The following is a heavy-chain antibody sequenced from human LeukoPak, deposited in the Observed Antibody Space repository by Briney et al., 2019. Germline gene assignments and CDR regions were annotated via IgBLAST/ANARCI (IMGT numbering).Heavy chain of an antibody. D-gene: IGHD3-22*01. CDR2: IYYSGST. CDR3: AREGGYYSLAFDC. Sequence: SETLSLTCTVSGGSISSYYWSWIRQPPGKGLEWIGYIYYSGSTNYNPSLTSRGTISVDTSKNQFSLKLSSVTAADTAVYYCAREGGYYSLAFDCWGQGTLVTVSS. J-gene: IGHJ4*02. V-gene: IGHV4-59*01. CDR1: GGSISSYY.